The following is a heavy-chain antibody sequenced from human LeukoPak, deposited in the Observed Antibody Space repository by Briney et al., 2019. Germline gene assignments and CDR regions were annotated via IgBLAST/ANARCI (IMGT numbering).Heavy chain of an antibody. CDR2: IYYSGST. Sequence: SETLSLTCTVSGGSISSHYWSWIRQPPGKGLEWIGYIYYSGSTNYNPSLKSRVTISVDTSKNQFSLKLSSVTAADTAVYYCARLQGRYYFDYWGQGTLVTVSS. CDR1: GGSISSHY. J-gene: IGHJ4*02. CDR3: ARLQGRYYFDY. D-gene: IGHD4-11*01. V-gene: IGHV4-59*08.